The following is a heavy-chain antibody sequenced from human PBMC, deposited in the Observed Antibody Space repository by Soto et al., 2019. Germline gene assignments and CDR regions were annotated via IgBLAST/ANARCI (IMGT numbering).Heavy chain of an antibody. Sequence: EVQLLESGGGLVQPGGSLRLSCEASGFTFSSYAMSWVRQAPGKGLEWVSAIGGSGGSTYYADSVKGRFTISRDNSKNTLYLQMNSLRAEDTAVYYCAKADSSSWYRVVDYWGQGTLVTVSS. J-gene: IGHJ4*02. CDR1: GFTFSSYA. V-gene: IGHV3-23*01. D-gene: IGHD6-13*01. CDR3: AKADSSSWYRVVDY. CDR2: IGGSGGST.